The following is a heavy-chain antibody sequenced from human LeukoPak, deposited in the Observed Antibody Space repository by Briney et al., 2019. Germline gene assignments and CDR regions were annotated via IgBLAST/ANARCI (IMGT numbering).Heavy chain of an antibody. Sequence: SETLSLTCTVSGGSISSYYWSWIRQPPGKGLDWIGYIYYSGSTNYNPSLKSRVTISVDTSKNQFSLKLSSVTAADTAVYYCALMWGDSSGYYYGTLDYWGQGTLVTVSS. CDR1: GGSISSYY. V-gene: IGHV4-59*01. CDR3: ALMWGDSSGYYYGTLDY. J-gene: IGHJ4*02. CDR2: IYYSGST. D-gene: IGHD3-22*01.